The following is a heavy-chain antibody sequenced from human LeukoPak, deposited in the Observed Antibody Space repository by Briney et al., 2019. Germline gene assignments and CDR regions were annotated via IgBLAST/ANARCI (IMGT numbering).Heavy chain of an antibody. D-gene: IGHD4-17*01. V-gene: IGHV3-7*01. Sequence: GGPLRLSCAASGFTFSSHWMNWVRQAPGKGLEWVANIKQDGSEKYYVDSVKGRFTISRNNAKNSLYLQMNSLRAEDTAVYYCARDSRKNYYGWDPQGYWGQGTLVTVSS. J-gene: IGHJ4*02. CDR2: IKQDGSEK. CDR1: GFTFSSHW. CDR3: ARDSRKNYYGWDPQGY.